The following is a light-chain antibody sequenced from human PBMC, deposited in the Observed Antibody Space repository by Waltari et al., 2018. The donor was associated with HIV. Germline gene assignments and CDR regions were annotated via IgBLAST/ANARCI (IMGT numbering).Light chain of an antibody. Sequence: QSALTQPASVSGSPGQSITISCTGTGSDGGSYYLVSWYQHHPGKAPKLLLYAGNKRPSGVAIRVSGSKSGNTASLTSYGLQAEDEADYYCCSYVNNEKIFGGGTKLTVL. V-gene: IGLV2-23*01. CDR2: AGN. CDR1: GSDGGSYYL. CDR3: CSYVNNEKI. J-gene: IGLJ2*01.